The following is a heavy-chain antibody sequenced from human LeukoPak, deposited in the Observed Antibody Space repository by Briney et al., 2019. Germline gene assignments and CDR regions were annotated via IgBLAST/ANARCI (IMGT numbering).Heavy chain of an antibody. CDR3: LSGPGH. Sequence: VPPGGSLLLSCEAAGFIFRNYWMGWVRPAPGQGLEWVANINEAGSEKYYVASVTGRFTISRDNAKNSLYLQMNILRAEDTAVFYCLSGPGHCGQGTLVTVSS. J-gene: IGHJ4*02. CDR2: INEAGSEK. V-gene: IGHV3-7*01. CDR1: GFIFRNYW.